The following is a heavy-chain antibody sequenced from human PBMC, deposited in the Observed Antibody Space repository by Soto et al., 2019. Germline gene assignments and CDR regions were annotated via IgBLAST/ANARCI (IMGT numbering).Heavy chain of an antibody. CDR2: ISPNSGST. J-gene: IGHJ6*02. Sequence: ASVKVSCKASGYTFTSYGISWVRQAPGQGLEWMGWISPNSGSTNYAQKFQGWVTMTRDTSTSTAYMELSRLRSDDTAVYYCAVRGPNYYYYGMDVWGQGTTVTVSS. D-gene: IGHD3-10*01. V-gene: IGHV1-2*04. CDR3: AVRGPNYYYYGMDV. CDR1: GYTFTSYG.